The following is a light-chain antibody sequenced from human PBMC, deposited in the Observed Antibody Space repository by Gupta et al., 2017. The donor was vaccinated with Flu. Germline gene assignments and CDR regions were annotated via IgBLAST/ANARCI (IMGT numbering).Light chain of an antibody. V-gene: IGLV1-51*01. CDR3: ATGENNRRGV. CDR2: ENN. CDR1: NSISGNNF. Sequence: QKGNTSSAASNSISGNNFVYWYQQSTATAHKLLIYENNKRTAGPADRFSGSKAGTAATLGITGPKKGDEADYCGATGENNRRGVFGGGTKRTVL. J-gene: IGLJ3*02.